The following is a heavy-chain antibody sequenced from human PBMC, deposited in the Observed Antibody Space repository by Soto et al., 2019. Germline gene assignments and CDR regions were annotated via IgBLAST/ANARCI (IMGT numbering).Heavy chain of an antibody. J-gene: IGHJ4*02. D-gene: IGHD2-15*01. V-gene: IGHV3-7*01. CDR2: VKQDGSDK. Sequence: EVQLVESGGGLVQSGGYLRLSCAASGLSFRNYWMSWVRQAPGKGLEWVATVKQDGSDKNYVDSVKGLFTISTDNAKNSMYLQMNGLRAEDTAVYYCARGVRCSGGSCLGWEYFDQGGQGTLVTVSS. CDR3: ARGVRCSGGSCLGWEYFDQ. CDR1: GLSFRNYW.